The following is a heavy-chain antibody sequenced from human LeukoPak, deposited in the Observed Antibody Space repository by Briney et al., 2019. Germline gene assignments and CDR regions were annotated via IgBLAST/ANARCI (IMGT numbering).Heavy chain of an antibody. J-gene: IGHJ5*02. D-gene: IGHD4-17*01. Sequence: PSETLSLTCTVSGGSISSYYWSWIRQPPGKGLEWIGYIYYSGSTNDNPSLKSRVTISVDTSKNQFSLKLSSVTAADTAVYYCARAVTDWFDPWGQGTLVTVSS. V-gene: IGHV4-59*01. CDR2: IYYSGST. CDR1: GGSISSYY. CDR3: ARAVTDWFDP.